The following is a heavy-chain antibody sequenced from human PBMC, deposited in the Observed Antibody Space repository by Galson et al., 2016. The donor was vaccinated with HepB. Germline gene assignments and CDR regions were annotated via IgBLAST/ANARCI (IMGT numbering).Heavy chain of an antibody. J-gene: IGHJ6*02. D-gene: IGHD3-3*01. CDR3: SKDRGRAYDFWGGPRWSLGMDV. V-gene: IGHV3-23*01. CDR2: IRDSGGIT. CDR1: GFTFSSYA. Sequence: SLRLSCAASGFTFSSYAMNWVRQAPGKGLEWGSGIRDSGGITDYADSVKGRFTISRDNSKNTLYLQMNSLRDEETAGYYCSKDRGRAYDFWGGPRWSLGMDVWGPGTTVTVSS.